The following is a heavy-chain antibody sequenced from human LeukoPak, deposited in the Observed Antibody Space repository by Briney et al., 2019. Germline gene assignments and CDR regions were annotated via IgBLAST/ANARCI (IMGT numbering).Heavy chain of an antibody. J-gene: IGHJ1*01. CDR1: GGSFSGYY. Sequence: PSETLSLTCAVYGGSFSGYYWSWIRQPPGKGLEWIGEINHSGSTNYNPSLKSRVTISVDTSKNQSSLKLSSVTAADTAVYYCAREPVSSTSSQYFQHWGQGTLVTVSS. D-gene: IGHD2-2*01. V-gene: IGHV4-34*01. CDR2: INHSGST. CDR3: AREPVSSTSSQYFQH.